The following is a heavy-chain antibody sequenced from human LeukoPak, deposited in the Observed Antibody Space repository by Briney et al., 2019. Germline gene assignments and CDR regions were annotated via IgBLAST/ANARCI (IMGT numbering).Heavy chain of an antibody. Sequence: GGSLRLSCAASGFTLSTYNMKWVRQAPRKGLEWVSSISTSSSYIYYADSVKGRFTISRDNSKNTLYLQMNSLRAEDTAVYYCAMGYYYVRAFDIWGQGTMVTVSS. J-gene: IGHJ3*02. CDR2: ISTSSSYI. CDR1: GFTLSTYN. CDR3: AMGYYYVRAFDI. V-gene: IGHV3-21*04. D-gene: IGHD3-22*01.